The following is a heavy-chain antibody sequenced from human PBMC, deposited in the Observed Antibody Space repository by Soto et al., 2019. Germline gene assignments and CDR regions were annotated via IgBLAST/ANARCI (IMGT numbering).Heavy chain of an antibody. D-gene: IGHD6-19*01. Sequence: ASVKVSCKASGYTFTGYYMHWVRQAPGQGLEWMGWINPNSGGTNYAQKFQGRVTMTRGTSISTAYMELSRLRSDDTAVYYCARAPYSSGWCVYWGQGTLVTVSS. CDR3: ARAPYSSGWCVY. J-gene: IGHJ4*02. V-gene: IGHV1-2*02. CDR2: INPNSGGT. CDR1: GYTFTGYY.